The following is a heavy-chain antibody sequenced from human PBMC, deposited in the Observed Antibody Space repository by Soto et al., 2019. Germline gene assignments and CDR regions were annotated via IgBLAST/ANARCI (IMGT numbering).Heavy chain of an antibody. V-gene: IGHV1-58*02. D-gene: IGHD6-13*01. Sequence: QMQLVQSGPEVKKPGTSVKVSCKASGFTFTSSAMQWVRQARGQRLEWIGWIVVGSGNTNYAQKFQERVTITRDMSTSTAYMELSSLRSEDTAVYYCAADLAAAGRAGSVDYWGQGTLVTVSS. CDR3: AADLAAAGRAGSVDY. J-gene: IGHJ4*02. CDR1: GFTFTSSA. CDR2: IVVGSGNT.